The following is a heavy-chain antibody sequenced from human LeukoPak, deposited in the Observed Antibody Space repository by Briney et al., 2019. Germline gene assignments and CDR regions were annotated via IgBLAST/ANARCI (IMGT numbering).Heavy chain of an antibody. CDR1: GGSFSGYY. CDR3: ARGTVDTAMAFDY. CDR2: IYYSGST. Sequence: PSETLSLTCAVYGGSFSGYYWSWIRQPPGKGLEWIGYIYYSGSTNYDPSLKSRVTISVDTSKNQFSLKLSSVTAADTAVYYCARGTVDTAMAFDYWGQGTLVTVSS. J-gene: IGHJ4*02. V-gene: IGHV4-59*01. D-gene: IGHD5-18*01.